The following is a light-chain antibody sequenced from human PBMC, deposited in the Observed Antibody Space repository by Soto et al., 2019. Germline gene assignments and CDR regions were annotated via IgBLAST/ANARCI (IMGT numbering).Light chain of an antibody. CDR2: EVS. Sequence: QSARTQPPSASGSPGQSVTISCTGTSSDVGGYNYVSWYQQHPGKAPKLMIYEVSKRPSGVPDRFSGSKSGNTASLTVSGLQAEDEADYYCSSYADSNNVFGTGTKVTVL. CDR1: SSDVGGYNY. CDR3: SSYADSNNV. J-gene: IGLJ1*01. V-gene: IGLV2-8*01.